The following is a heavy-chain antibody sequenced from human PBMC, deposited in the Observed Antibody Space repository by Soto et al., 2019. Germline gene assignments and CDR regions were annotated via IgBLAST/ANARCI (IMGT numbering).Heavy chain of an antibody. D-gene: IGHD6-13*01. CDR1: GFNFNNYG. Sequence: QVQLVESGGGVVQPGRSLRLSCAASGFNFNNYGMHWVRQAPGKGLEWVAVIWNDGNGYYYANSVKGRFTISRDNSKETLYLPMRRMRAEDTAVYYGASRQISPPTRGAASARGGMDVWGQGTTVTVSS. J-gene: IGHJ6*02. V-gene: IGHV3-33*01. CDR2: IWNDGNGY. CDR3: ASRQISPPTRGAASARGGMDV.